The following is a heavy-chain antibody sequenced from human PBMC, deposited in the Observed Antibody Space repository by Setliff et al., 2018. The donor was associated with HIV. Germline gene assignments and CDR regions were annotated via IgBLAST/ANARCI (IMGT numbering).Heavy chain of an antibody. Sequence: SETLSLTCSFSGGSISGHYWSWIRQTPGKGLEWIATIYTTERISYNPSLRSRVTISVDTSKNQFSLKLSSVTAADTAVYYCGFSSSWLNAWGQGTLVTVSS. CDR1: GGSISGHY. CDR2: IYTTERI. D-gene: IGHD6-13*01. V-gene: IGHV4-59*11. J-gene: IGHJ5*02. CDR3: GFSSSWLNA.